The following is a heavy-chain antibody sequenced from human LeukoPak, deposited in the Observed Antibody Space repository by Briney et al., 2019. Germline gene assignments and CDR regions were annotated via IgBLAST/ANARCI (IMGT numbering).Heavy chain of an antibody. D-gene: IGHD3-16*01. CDR1: GGSISTYY. Sequence: SETLSLTCTISGGSISTYYWTSIRQPPGKGLEWIGYIYYSGNTNYNPALKSRVTISLDTSRNQFSLKLNSVTAADTAVYYCARRVTGRGTFYFDYWGQGSLVIVS. J-gene: IGHJ4*02. V-gene: IGHV4-59*08. CDR2: IYYSGNT. CDR3: ARRVTGRGTFYFDY.